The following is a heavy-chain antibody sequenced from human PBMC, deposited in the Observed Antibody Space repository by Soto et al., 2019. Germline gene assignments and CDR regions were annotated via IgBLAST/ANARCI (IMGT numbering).Heavy chain of an antibody. Sequence: ASVKVSCKASGYTFTGYYMHWVRQAPGQGLEWMGWINPNSGGTNYAQKFQGRVTMTRDTSISTAYMELSRLRSDDTAVYYCARGYSLGYSYGYVYYWGQGTLVTAPQ. CDR2: INPNSGGT. D-gene: IGHD5-18*01. CDR3: ARGYSLGYSYGYVYY. J-gene: IGHJ4*02. CDR1: GYTFTGYY. V-gene: IGHV1-2*02.